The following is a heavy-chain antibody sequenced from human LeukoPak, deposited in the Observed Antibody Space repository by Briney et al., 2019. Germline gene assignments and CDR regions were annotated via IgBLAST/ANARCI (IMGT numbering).Heavy chain of an antibody. D-gene: IGHD5-18*01. CDR1: GGSVGSGTFY. CDR2: IYYSGST. J-gene: IGHJ4*02. CDR3: ARHDGYSYGFLDY. V-gene: IGHV4-61*01. Sequence: SETLSLTCTVSGGSVGSGTFYWSWIRQPPGKGLEWIGDIYYSGSTNYNPSLKSRVTISVDMSKNQFSLKLSSVTAADTAVYYCARHDGYSYGFLDYWGQGTLVTVSS.